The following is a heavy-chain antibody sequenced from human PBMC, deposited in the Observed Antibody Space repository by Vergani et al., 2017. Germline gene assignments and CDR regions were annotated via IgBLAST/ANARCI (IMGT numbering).Heavy chain of an antibody. CDR3: AREGHYYGSGSSYYGMDV. Sequence: QVQLVESGGGVVQPGRSLRLSCAASGFTFSSYGMHWVRQAPGKGLEWVAVISYDGSNKYYADSVKGRFTISRDNSKNTLYLQMNSLRAEDTAVYYCAREGHYYGSGSSYYGMDVWGQGTTVTVSS. J-gene: IGHJ6*02. V-gene: IGHV3-30*03. CDR2: ISYDGSNK. CDR1: GFTFSSYG. D-gene: IGHD3-10*01.